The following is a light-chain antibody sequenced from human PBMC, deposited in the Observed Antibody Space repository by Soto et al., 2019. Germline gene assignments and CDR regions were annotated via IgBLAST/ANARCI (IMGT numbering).Light chain of an antibody. J-gene: IGKJ1*01. Sequence: DIVMTQSPDSLAVSLGERATINCKSSQSVLHSPNNKNYLAWYQQKPGQPPKLLIYWASTRESGVPDRFSGSGSGTDFTLTISSLQAEDVAVYYGQHYYVAPRTFGQGTKVEIK. CDR3: QHYYVAPRT. V-gene: IGKV4-1*01. CDR1: QSVLHSPNNKNY. CDR2: WAS.